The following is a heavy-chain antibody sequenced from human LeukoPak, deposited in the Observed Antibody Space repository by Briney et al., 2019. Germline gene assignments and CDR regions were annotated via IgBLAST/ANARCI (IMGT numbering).Heavy chain of an antibody. J-gene: IGHJ4*02. D-gene: IGHD5-18*01. Sequence: SEPLSLTCAVYGGSFSGYYWSWIRQPPGKGLDWIGEINHSGSTNYNPSLKSRVTISVDTCKNQFSLKLSSVTAADTAVYYCARRNGHSIQPWFRTPRAFDYWGQGTLVTVSS. V-gene: IGHV4-34*01. CDR2: INHSGST. CDR1: GGSFSGYY. CDR3: ARRNGHSIQPWFRTPRAFDY.